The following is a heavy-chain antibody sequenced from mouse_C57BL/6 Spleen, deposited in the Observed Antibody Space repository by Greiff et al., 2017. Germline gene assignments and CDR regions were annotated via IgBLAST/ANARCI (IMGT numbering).Heavy chain of an antibody. V-gene: IGHV1-15*01. J-gene: IGHJ3*01. CDR3: TRSGDSSGYRAWFAY. CDR2: IDPEPGGT. D-gene: IGHD3-2*02. CDR1: GYTFTDYE. Sequence: VKLMESGAELVRPGASVTLSCKASGYTFTDYEMHWVKQTPVHGLEWIGAIDPEPGGTAYNQKFKGKAILTADKSSSTAYMELRSLTSEDSAVYYCTRSGDSSGYRAWFAYWGQGTLVTVSA.